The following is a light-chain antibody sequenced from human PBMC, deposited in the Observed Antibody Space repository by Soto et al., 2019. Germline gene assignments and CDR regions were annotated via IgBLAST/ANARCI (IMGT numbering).Light chain of an antibody. V-gene: IGKV3-20*01. J-gene: IGKJ5*01. CDR1: QTIDNT. Sequence: EIVLTQSTVTLSWSSGERATLSCRASQTIDNTLAWYQRKPGQAPRLLIYGASSRVTGIPGRFNASGSGTDFTLTISRLEPEDFAVDDCQQYGSSGTFGQGTRLEIK. CDR2: GAS. CDR3: QQYGSSGT.